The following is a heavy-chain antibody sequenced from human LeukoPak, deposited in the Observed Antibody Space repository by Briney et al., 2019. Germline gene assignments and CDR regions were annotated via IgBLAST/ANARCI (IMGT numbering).Heavy chain of an antibody. V-gene: IGHV3-43*02. CDR1: GFTFDDYA. J-gene: IGHJ4*02. Sequence: PGGSLILSCAASGFTFDDYAMHWVRQAPGMGLEWVSLISGDGGSTYYADSVKGRFTISRDNSKNSLYLQMNSLRTEDTALYYCAKVLGYYDSSGYYQEGGFDYWGQGTLVTVSS. D-gene: IGHD3-22*01. CDR2: ISGDGGST. CDR3: AKVLGYYDSSGYYQEGGFDY.